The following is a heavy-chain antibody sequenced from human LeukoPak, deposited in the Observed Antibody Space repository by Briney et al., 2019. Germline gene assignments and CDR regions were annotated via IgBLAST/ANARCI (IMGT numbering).Heavy chain of an antibody. V-gene: IGHV3-30*02. CDR3: AKGQLGIQSSKWFDP. J-gene: IGHJ5*02. D-gene: IGHD7-27*01. CDR1: GFTFSDYS. CDR2: IRYDGNNK. Sequence: GGSLRLSCAASGFTFSDYSMHWVRQAPGKGLNWVAFIRYDGNNKYYADSVKGRFTMSRDNSKNTLYLQMDSLRPEDTAVYYCAKGQLGIQSSKWFDPWGQGTLVTVSS.